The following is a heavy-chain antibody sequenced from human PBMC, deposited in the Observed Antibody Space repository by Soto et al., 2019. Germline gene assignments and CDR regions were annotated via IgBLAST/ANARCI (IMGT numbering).Heavy chain of an antibody. CDR3: ARDVPHYYDSSGVGVDY. CDR1: GFTFSDYN. V-gene: IGHV3-11*06. Sequence: QVQLVESGGGLVKPGGSLRLSCAASGFTFSDYNMSWIRQAPGKGLEWVSYISSSSSYTNYADSVKGRLTISRDKAKNSLYLQMNSRRAEETAVYYCARDVPHYYDSSGVGVDYWGQGTLVTVSS. D-gene: IGHD3-22*01. J-gene: IGHJ4*02. CDR2: ISSSSSYT.